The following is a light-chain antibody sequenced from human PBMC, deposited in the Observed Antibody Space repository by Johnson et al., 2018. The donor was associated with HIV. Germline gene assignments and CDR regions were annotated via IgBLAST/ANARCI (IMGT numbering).Light chain of an antibody. CDR3: GTWDSSLSAYV. CDR1: SPNIGNNY. Sequence: QSVLTQPPSVSAAPGQKVTISCSGSSPNIGNNYVSWYQQLPGTAPTLLIYENNKRPSGIPDRFSGSKSRTSATLGITGLQTGDEADYYCGTWDSSLSAYVFGTGTKVTV. CDR2: ENN. V-gene: IGLV1-51*02. J-gene: IGLJ1*01.